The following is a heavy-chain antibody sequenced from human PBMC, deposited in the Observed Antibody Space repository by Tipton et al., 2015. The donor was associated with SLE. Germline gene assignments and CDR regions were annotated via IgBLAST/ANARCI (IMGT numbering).Heavy chain of an antibody. V-gene: IGHV4-59*12. Sequence: TLSLTCTVSGGSISSYYWSWIRQPPGKGLEWIGYIYYSGSTYYNPSLKSRVTISVDTSKNQFSLKLSSVTAADTAVYYCARGPQPRWYFDLWGRGTLVTVSS. CDR2: IYYSGST. CDR1: GGSISSYY. J-gene: IGHJ2*01. CDR3: ARGPQPRWYFDL.